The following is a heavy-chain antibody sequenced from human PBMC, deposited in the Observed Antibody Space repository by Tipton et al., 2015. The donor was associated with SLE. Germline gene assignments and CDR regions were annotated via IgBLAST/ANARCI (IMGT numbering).Heavy chain of an antibody. J-gene: IGHJ4*02. V-gene: IGHV4-34*01. CDR2: INHSGST. CDR1: GGSFSGYY. CDR3: ASQYYQSTRFDY. Sequence: TLSLTCAVYGGSFSGYYWSWIRQPPGKGLEWIGEINHSGSTNYNPSLKSRVTISVDTSKNQFSLKLSSVTAADTAVYYCASQYYQSTRFDYWGQGTLVTVSS. D-gene: IGHD2-2*01.